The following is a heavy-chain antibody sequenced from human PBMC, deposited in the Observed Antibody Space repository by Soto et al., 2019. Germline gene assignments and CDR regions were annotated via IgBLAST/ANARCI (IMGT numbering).Heavy chain of an antibody. CDR3: AGALENQYFYYGLNV. Sequence: GGSLSLSCSASGSIFSRYGLEWVRLAPFNGLEWVAATTYDGRIKHYVESVQGRFNTSRDNSKNTLYLQMNSLRVEDTATYYCAGALENQYFYYGLNVWGQGITVTVSS. CDR1: GSIFSRYG. D-gene: IGHD1-1*01. V-gene: IGHV3-30*03. J-gene: IGHJ6*02. CDR2: TTYDGRIK.